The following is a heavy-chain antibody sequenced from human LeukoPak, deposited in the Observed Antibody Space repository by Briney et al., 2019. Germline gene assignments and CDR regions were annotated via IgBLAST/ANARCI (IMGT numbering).Heavy chain of an antibody. CDR3: AKESPVAATGRSWLDP. Sequence: GGSLRLSCAASGFTFGSYAMSWVRQAPGKGLEWVSTITGSGGNTYYADSVKGRFTISRDNSKNTLYLQMNSLRAEDTAIYYCAKESPVAATGRSWLDPWGERTLVTVSS. D-gene: IGHD6-13*01. CDR2: ITGSGGNT. CDR1: GFTFGSYA. V-gene: IGHV3-23*01. J-gene: IGHJ5*02.